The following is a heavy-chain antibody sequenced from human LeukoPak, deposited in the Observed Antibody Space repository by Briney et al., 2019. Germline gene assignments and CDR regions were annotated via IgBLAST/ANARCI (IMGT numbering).Heavy chain of an antibody. V-gene: IGHV4-59*12. D-gene: IGHD3-10*01. CDR2: IYYSGST. J-gene: IGHJ4*02. CDR1: GGSISSYY. CDR3: AGEDYGSGSYSY. Sequence: PSETLSLTCTVSGGSISSYYWSWIRQPPGKGLEWIGYIYYSGSTNYNPSLKSRVTISVDTSKNQFSLKLSSVTAADTAVYYCAGEDYGSGSYSYWGQGTLVTVSS.